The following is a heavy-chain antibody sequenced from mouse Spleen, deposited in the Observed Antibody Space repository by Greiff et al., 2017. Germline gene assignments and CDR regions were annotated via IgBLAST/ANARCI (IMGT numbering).Heavy chain of an antibody. Sequence: EVQRVESGGGLVKPGGSLKLSCAASGFTFSSYAMSWVRQTPEKRLEWVASISSGGSTYYPDSVKGRVTISRDNARNILYLQMSSLRSEDTAMYYCARGTATAYWGQGTLVTVSA. V-gene: IGHV5-6-5*01. D-gene: IGHD1-2*01. CDR3: ARGTATAY. CDR1: GFTFSSYA. J-gene: IGHJ3*01. CDR2: ISSGGST.